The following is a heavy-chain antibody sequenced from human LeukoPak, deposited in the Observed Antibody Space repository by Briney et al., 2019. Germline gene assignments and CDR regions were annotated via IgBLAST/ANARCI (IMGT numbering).Heavy chain of an antibody. CDR3: ARGGYYDSSGYYMVAIDY. Sequence: SETLSLTCAVYGGSFSGYYWSWIRQPPGKGLEWIGEINHSGGTNYNPSLKSRVTISVDTSKNQFSLKLSSVTAADTAVYYCARGGYYDSSGYYMVAIDYWGQGTLVTVSS. CDR1: GGSFSGYY. CDR2: INHSGGT. V-gene: IGHV4-34*01. D-gene: IGHD3-22*01. J-gene: IGHJ4*02.